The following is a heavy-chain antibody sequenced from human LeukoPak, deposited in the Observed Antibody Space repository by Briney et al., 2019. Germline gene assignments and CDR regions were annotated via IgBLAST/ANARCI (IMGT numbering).Heavy chain of an antibody. J-gene: IGHJ4*02. Sequence: PSETLSLTCTVSGYSIRTNYYWGWIRQSPGKGLEWIGSISHSGTPYYNPSLKSRVTISVDTSKNQFSLKLSSVTAADTAVYYCARDRQVLRYFDYWGQGTLVTVSS. CDR1: GYSIRTNYY. CDR3: ARDRQVLRYFDY. V-gene: IGHV4-38-2*02. CDR2: ISHSGTP. D-gene: IGHD3-9*01.